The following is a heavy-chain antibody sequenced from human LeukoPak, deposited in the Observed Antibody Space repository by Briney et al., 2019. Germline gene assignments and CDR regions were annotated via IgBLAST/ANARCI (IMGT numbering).Heavy chain of an antibody. CDR1: GRPISSSSYY. CDR2: IYYSGNT. V-gene: IGHV4-39*01. J-gene: IGHJ3*01. Sequence: SETLSLTCTVSGRPISSSSYYWGWIRQPPGKGLEWIGSIYYSGNTYYNPSLKSRVTISVDTSKNQFSLKLSSVTAADTAVYYCARQSDSSGYYYLGAFDFWGQGTMVTVSS. CDR3: ARQSDSSGYYYLGAFDF. D-gene: IGHD3-22*01.